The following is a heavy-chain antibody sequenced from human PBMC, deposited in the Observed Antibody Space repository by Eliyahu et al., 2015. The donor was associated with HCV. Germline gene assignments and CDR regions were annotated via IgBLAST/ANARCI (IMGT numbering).Heavy chain of an antibody. D-gene: IGHD3-10*01. J-gene: IGHJ5*02. CDR1: GFTFSSYA. Sequence: QVQLVESGGGVVQPGRSLRLSCAASGFTFSSYAMHWVRQAPGKGLEWVAVIXYDGSNKYYADSVKGRFTISRDNSKNTLYLQMNSLRAEDTAVYYCARESVVRGVRWFDPWGQGTLVTVSS. CDR2: IXYDGSNK. V-gene: IGHV3-30-3*01. CDR3: ARESVVRGVRWFDP.